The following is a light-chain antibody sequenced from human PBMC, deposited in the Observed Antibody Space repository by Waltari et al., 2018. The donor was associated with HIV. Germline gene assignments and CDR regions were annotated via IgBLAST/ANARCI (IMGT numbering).Light chain of an antibody. J-gene: IGLJ3*02. V-gene: IGLV2-23*02. Sequence: QSALTQPASVSGSPGQSITISCTGTSSDVGGYNYVHWFQQHPDKAPKLMIYDIIKRPSGVSNRFSGSKSGNTASLTISGLQAEDEADYYCCSYAGSSTLMFGGGTKVTVL. CDR1: SSDVGGYNY. CDR3: CSYAGSSTLM. CDR2: DII.